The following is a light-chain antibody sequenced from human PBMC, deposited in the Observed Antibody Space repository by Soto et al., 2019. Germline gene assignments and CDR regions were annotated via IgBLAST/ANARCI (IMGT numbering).Light chain of an antibody. Sequence: EIVLTQSPGSLSLSPGERATLSCRASSSVPSIYLAWYQQKPGQAPRVLIYATSSRATGIPDRFSGSGSGTDFTLTISRLEPEDFALYFCQQFATSPWTFGQGTKVDIK. J-gene: IGKJ1*01. CDR2: ATS. CDR1: SSVPSIY. V-gene: IGKV3-20*01. CDR3: QQFATSPWT.